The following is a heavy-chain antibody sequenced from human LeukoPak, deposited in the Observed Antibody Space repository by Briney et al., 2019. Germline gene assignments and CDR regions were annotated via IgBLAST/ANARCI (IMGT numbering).Heavy chain of an antibody. J-gene: IGHJ4*02. CDR1: GNYG. Sequence: GGSLRLSCAASGNYGMHWVRQAPGKGLVWVSHINSDGSWTSYADSVKGRFTISKDNAKNTVYLQMNSLRAEDTAVYYCVSFYETYWGRGTLVTVSS. V-gene: IGHV3-74*01. D-gene: IGHD2/OR15-2a*01. CDR2: INSDGSWT. CDR3: VSFYETY.